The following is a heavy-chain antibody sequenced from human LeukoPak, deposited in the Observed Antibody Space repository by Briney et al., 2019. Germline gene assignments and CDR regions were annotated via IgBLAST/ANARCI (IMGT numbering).Heavy chain of an antibody. V-gene: IGHV4-59*08. J-gene: IGHJ4*02. CDR2: IYYSGST. CDR3: ATGDTWLDY. Sequence: SETLSLTCTVSGGSISSYYWSWIRQPPGKGLEWIGYIYYSGSTNYNPSLKSRVTISVDTSKNQFSLKLSSVTAADTAVYYCATGDTWLDYWGQGTLVTVSS. D-gene: IGHD5-18*01. CDR1: GGSISSYY.